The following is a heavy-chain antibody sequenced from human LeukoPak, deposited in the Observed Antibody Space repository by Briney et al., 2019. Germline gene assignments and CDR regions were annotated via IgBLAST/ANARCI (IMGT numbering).Heavy chain of an antibody. V-gene: IGHV1-24*01. J-gene: IGHJ3*02. D-gene: IGHD5-12*01. CDR2: FDPEDGET. Sequence: ASVKVSCKVSGYTLTELSMHWVRQAPGKGLEWMGGFDPEDGETIYAQKFQGRVTMTADTSTDTAYMELSSLRSADTAVYYCAILTLGDWIVAHDDAFATSGHGPIVTVSS. CDR1: GYTLTELS. CDR3: AILTLGDWIVAHDDAFAT.